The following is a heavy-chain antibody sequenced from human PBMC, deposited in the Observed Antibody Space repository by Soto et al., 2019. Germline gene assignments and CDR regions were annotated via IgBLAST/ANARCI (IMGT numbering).Heavy chain of an antibody. J-gene: IGHJ6*02. CDR3: ARGSTVTTLYYYYGMDV. V-gene: IGHV1-69*13. D-gene: IGHD4-17*01. CDR1: GGTFSSYA. CDR2: IIPIFGTA. Sequence: SVKVSCKASGGTFSSYAISWVRQAPRQGLEWMGGIIPIFGTANYAQKFQGRVTITADESTSTAYMELSSLRSEDTAVYYCARGSTVTTLYYYYGMDVWGQGTTVTVSS.